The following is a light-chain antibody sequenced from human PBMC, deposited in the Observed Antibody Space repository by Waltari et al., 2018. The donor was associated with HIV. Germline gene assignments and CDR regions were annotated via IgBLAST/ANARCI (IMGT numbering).Light chain of an antibody. CDR1: RSNIGSNY. V-gene: IGLV1-47*01. CDR3: AAWDDSLSGHVV. Sequence: QSVLTQPPSASCTPGQRVPISCSGSRSNIGSNYVYWYQQLPGTAPKLLIYRNNQRPSGVPDRFSGSKSGTSASLAISGLRSEDEADYYCAAWDDSLSGHVVFGGGTKLPVL. CDR2: RNN. J-gene: IGLJ2*01.